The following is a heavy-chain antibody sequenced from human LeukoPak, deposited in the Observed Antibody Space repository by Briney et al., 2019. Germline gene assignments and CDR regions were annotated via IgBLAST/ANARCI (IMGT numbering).Heavy chain of an antibody. CDR1: SGSFRTYY. J-gene: IGHJ2*01. D-gene: IGHD6-13*01. CDR3: ARVSSSWYQDWYFDL. V-gene: IGHV4-59*12. CDR2: IFYNEGT. Sequence: SETLSLTCTVSSGSFRTYYWSWIRQPPGKGLEWIGYIFYNEGTSYNPSLKSRVTMSVDTSKNQFSLKLNSVTAADTAVYYCARVSSSWYQDWYFDLWGRGTLVTVSS.